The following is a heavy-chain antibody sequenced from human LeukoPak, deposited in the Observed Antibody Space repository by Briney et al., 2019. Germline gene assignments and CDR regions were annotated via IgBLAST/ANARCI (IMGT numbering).Heavy chain of an antibody. CDR1: GYTFTGYY. CDR2: INPSGGST. CDR3: ARGYCSSTSCNYWFDP. J-gene: IGHJ5*02. Sequence: ASVKVSCKASGYTFTGYYMHWVRQAPGQGLEWMGIINPSGGSTSYAQKFQGRVTMTRDMSTSTVYMELSSLRSEDTAVYYCARGYCSSTSCNYWFDPWGQGTLVTVSS. V-gene: IGHV1-46*01. D-gene: IGHD2-2*01.